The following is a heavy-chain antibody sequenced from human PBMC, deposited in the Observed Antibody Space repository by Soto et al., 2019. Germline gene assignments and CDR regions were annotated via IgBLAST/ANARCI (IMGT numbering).Heavy chain of an antibody. V-gene: IGHV1-18*01. J-gene: IGHJ5*02. Sequence: ASGKVSCKASGYTFTSCGISWVRQAPGQGLEWMGWISAYNGNTNYAQKLQGRVTMTTDTSTSTAYMELRSLRSDDTAVYYCAVLLAGAAGTDYWFDPWGQGTLVTVSS. CDR2: ISAYNGNT. D-gene: IGHD6-13*01. CDR1: GYTFTSCG. CDR3: AVLLAGAAGTDYWFDP.